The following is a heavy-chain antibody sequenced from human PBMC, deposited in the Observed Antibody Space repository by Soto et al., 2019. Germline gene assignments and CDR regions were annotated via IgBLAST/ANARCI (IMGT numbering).Heavy chain of an antibody. Sequence: GGSLRLSCAASGFTFSSYGMHWVRQAPGKGLEWGAVISYDGSNKYYADSVKGRFTISRDNSKNTLYLQMNSLRAEDTAVYYSANYLFRVYPGYVYYYYGIDVWGQGTPVTVSS. D-gene: IGHD5-12*01. CDR3: ANYLFRVYPGYVYYYYGIDV. J-gene: IGHJ6*02. V-gene: IGHV3-30*18. CDR1: GFTFSSYG. CDR2: ISYDGSNK.